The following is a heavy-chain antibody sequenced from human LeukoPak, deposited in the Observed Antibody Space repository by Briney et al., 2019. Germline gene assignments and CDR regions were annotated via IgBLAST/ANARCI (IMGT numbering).Heavy chain of an antibody. J-gene: IGHJ4*02. CDR2: ISFDGSNK. Sequence: LSGGSLRLSCAASGFTFSSSAMDWVRQAPGKGLEWVAIISFDGSNKNYADSVKGRFTLSRDNSKNTVYLQMSSLRTEDTAMYYCARSGDGSGTYPFDYWGQGTLVTVSS. CDR1: GFTFSSSA. V-gene: IGHV3-30*04. D-gene: IGHD3-10*01. CDR3: ARSGDGSGTYPFDY.